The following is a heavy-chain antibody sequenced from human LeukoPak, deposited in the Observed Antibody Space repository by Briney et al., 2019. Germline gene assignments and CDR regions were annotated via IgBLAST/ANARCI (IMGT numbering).Heavy chain of an antibody. CDR3: AKPGSSRGIAGRRPTKYYFDY. CDR1: GYTFTSYY. Sequence: ASVKVSCKASGYTFTSYYMHWVRQAPGQGLEWMGIINPSGGSTSYAQKFQGRVTMTRDTSTSTVYMGLSSLRSEDTAVYYCAKPGSSRGIAGRRPTKYYFDYWGQGTLVTVSS. V-gene: IGHV1-46*01. J-gene: IGHJ4*02. CDR2: INPSGGST. D-gene: IGHD6-6*01.